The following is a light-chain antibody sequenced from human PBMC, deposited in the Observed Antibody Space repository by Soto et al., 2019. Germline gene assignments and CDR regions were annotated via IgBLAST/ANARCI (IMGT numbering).Light chain of an antibody. CDR3: QQYNNWHLT. J-gene: IGKJ4*01. CDR1: QSVGND. CDR2: DAS. V-gene: IGKV3D-15*01. Sequence: EIVMTQSPATLSVSPGDRATLSCRASQSVGNDLAWYQQKPGQAPRLLIYDASTRATGIPARFSGSGSGTEFTLTISSLLYEDFAVYSCQQYNNWHLTLGGGTKVDIK.